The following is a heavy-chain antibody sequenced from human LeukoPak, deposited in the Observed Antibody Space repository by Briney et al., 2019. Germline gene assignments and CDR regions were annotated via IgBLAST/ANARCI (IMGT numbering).Heavy chain of an antibody. CDR2: ISGRGDGT. J-gene: IGHJ2*01. CDR3: AKDLSYYDTRGYYDYWYFDL. D-gene: IGHD3-22*01. CDR1: EFSVGSNY. Sequence: SGGSLRLSCAASEFSVGSNYMTWVRQAPGKGLEWVSAISGRGDGTYYTDSVKGRFTISRDNSKNTLYLQMNSLRAEDTAVYYCAKDLSYYDTRGYYDYWYFDLWGRGTLVTVSS. V-gene: IGHV3-23*01.